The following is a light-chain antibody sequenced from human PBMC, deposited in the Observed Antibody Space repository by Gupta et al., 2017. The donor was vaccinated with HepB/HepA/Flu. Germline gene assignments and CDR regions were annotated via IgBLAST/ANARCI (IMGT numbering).Light chain of an antibody. V-gene: IGLV8-61*01. Sequence: QTVVTQEPSFSVAPGGTVTLTCGLSSGSVSTTYYTSWYQQTPGQAPRTLIYNTNTRSFGVPDRFAGSILGNRAALTITGAQADDESDYYCVLYMGSDSWVFGGGTKLTVL. J-gene: IGLJ3*02. CDR1: SGSVSTTYY. CDR2: NTN. CDR3: VLYMGSDSWV.